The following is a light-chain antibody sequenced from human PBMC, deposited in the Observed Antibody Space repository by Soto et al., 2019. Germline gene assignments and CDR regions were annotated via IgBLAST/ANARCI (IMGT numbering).Light chain of an antibody. CDR2: GAS. J-gene: IGKJ3*01. CDR3: QQYNNWPPIT. V-gene: IGKV3-15*01. CDR1: QSVSSN. Sequence: EIVMTQSPATLSVSPGERATLSCRASQSVSSNLAWYQQKPGQAPRLLIYGASTRATGIPARLSGSGSGTDFTHTISSLQSEHFAVYYCQQYNNWPPITFGPGTKVDIK.